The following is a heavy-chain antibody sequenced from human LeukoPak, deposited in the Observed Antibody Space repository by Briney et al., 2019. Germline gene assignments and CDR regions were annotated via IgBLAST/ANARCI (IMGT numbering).Heavy chain of an antibody. Sequence: ASVKVSCKASGYTFTSYYMHWVRQAPGQGLEWMGIINPSGGSTSYAQKFQGRVTMTRDMSTSTVYMELSSLRSEDTAVYYCARGGESYFSTGDWFDPWGQGTLVTVSS. CDR2: INPSGGST. D-gene: IGHD1-26*01. CDR1: GYTFTSYY. J-gene: IGHJ5*02. V-gene: IGHV1-46*01. CDR3: ARGGESYFSTGDWFDP.